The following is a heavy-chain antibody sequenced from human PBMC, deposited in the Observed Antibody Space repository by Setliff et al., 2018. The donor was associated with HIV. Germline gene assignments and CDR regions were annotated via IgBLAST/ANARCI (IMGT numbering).Heavy chain of an antibody. D-gene: IGHD4-17*01. J-gene: IGHJ5*02. CDR2: ILDKANNYAT. CDR1: GFTFSGSA. CDR3: ARGQIGYGDYALNWFDP. Sequence: GGSLRLSCAASGFTFSGSAMHWVRQASGKGLEWVGRILDKANNYATAYAASLEGRFTISRDDSKNTAYLQMSSLKTEDTAVYYCARGQIGYGDYALNWFDPWGQGTLVTVSS. V-gene: IGHV3-73*01.